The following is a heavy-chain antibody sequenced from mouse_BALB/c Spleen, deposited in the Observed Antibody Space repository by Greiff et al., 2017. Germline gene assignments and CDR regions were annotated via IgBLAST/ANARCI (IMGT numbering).Heavy chain of an antibody. D-gene: IGHD1-2*01. CDR2: IRNKANGYTT. CDR3: ARDPGYVGGAMDY. J-gene: IGHJ4*01. Sequence: EVKVVESGGGLVQPGGSLRLSCATSGFTFTDYYMSWVRQPPGKALEWLGFIRNKANGYTTEYSASVKGRFTISRDNSQSILYLQMNTLRAEDSATYYCARDPGYVGGAMDYWGQGTSVTVSS. V-gene: IGHV7-3*02. CDR1: GFTFTDYY.